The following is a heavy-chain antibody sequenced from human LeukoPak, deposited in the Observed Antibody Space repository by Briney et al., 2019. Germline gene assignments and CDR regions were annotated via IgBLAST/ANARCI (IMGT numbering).Heavy chain of an antibody. CDR3: ARVLGGYSGSLNY. V-gene: IGHV3-30-3*01. J-gene: IGHJ4*02. D-gene: IGHD1-26*01. CDR2: ISYDGSNK. CDR1: GVTFSSYA. Sequence: GGSLRLSCAASGVTFSSYAMHWVRNAPGKGLELVAVISYDGSNKYYADSVKGRFTISRDNSKNTLYLQMNSLRAEDTAVYYCARVLGGYSGSLNYWGQGTLVTVSS.